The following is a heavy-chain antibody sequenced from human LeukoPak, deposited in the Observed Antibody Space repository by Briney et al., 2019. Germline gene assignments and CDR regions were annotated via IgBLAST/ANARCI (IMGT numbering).Heavy chain of an antibody. CDR1: GNYW. CDR3: VSFYETY. J-gene: IGHJ4*02. Sequence: GWSLRLSCAASGNYWMHWVRQAPGKGLVWVSHINSDGSWTSYADSVKGRFTISKDNAKNTVYLQMNSLRAEDTAVYYCVSFYETYWGRGTLVTVSS. V-gene: IGHV3-74*01. CDR2: INSDGSWT. D-gene: IGHD2/OR15-2a*01.